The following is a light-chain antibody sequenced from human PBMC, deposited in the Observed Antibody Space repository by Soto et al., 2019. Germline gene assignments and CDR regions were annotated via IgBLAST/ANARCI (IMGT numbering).Light chain of an antibody. CDR2: GAS. V-gene: IGKV3-20*01. Sequence: EIVLTQSPGTLSLSPGERATLSCRASQSVSSSYLAWYQQKPGQGPGLLIYGASSRATGIPDRFSGSGSGTDFTLTISRLEPEDFAVYYCQQYGSSPPVTFGQGTKLEIK. CDR1: QSVSSSY. J-gene: IGKJ2*01. CDR3: QQYGSSPPVT.